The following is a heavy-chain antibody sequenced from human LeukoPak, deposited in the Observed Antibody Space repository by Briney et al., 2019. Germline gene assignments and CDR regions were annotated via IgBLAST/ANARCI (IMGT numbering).Heavy chain of an antibody. J-gene: IGHJ5*02. CDR3: GSNLGSGCPAGWFDR. Sequence: GGSLRLSCAASGFTFSSYAMHAVRQAPGKGLEWVAVISYDGSNKYYADSVKGRFTISRDNSKNTLYLQMNSLRAADTAVYYCGSNLGSGCPAGWFDRWGQGTPVSASS. V-gene: IGHV3-30*04. D-gene: IGHD1-26*01. CDR1: GFTFSSYA. CDR2: ISYDGSNK.